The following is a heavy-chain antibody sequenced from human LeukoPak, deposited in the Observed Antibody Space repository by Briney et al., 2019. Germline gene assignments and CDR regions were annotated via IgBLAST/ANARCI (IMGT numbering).Heavy chain of an antibody. D-gene: IGHD5-12*01. J-gene: IGHJ3*02. CDR1: GYTFTRYG. CDR2: ISGYNGNT. Sequence: ASVKVSCKASGYTFTRYGMTWVRQAPGQGLEWMGWISGYNGNTNYAKQFQGRVTMTRNTSIRTAYMELSSLRSEERAVYYCAVGVVYRGHEWACDIWGQGTMFIVSS. V-gene: IGHV1-18*01. CDR3: AVGVVYRGHEWACDI.